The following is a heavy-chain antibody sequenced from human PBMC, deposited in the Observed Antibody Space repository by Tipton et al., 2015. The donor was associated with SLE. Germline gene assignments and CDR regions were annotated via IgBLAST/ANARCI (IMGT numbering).Heavy chain of an antibody. CDR1: GYSISSGYY. J-gene: IGHJ3*02. V-gene: IGHV4-38-2*01. Sequence: TLSLTCAVSGYSISSGYYWGWIRQPPGKGLEWIGSIYHSGSTHYNPSLKSRATISVDTSKNQFSLKLSSVTAADTAVYYCARATPDAFDIWGQGTMVTVSS. CDR3: ARATPDAFDI. CDR2: IYHSGST. D-gene: IGHD4-23*01.